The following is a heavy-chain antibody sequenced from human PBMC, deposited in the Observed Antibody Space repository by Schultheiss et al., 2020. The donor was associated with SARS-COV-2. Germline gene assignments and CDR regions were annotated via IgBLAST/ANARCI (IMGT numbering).Heavy chain of an antibody. J-gene: IGHJ6*02. V-gene: IGHV3-33*03. Sequence: GGSLRLSCAASGFTFSSYGMHWVRQAPGKGLEWVAVIWYDGSNKYYADSVKGRFTISRDNAKNTLYLQMNILRAEDTAVYYCAKDLKFWSGYYTGGMDVWGQGTTVTVSS. CDR2: IWYDGSNK. D-gene: IGHD3-3*01. CDR3: AKDLKFWSGYYTGGMDV. CDR1: GFTFSSYG.